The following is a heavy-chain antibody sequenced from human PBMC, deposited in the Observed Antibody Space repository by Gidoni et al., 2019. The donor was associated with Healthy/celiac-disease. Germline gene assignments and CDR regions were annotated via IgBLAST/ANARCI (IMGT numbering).Heavy chain of an antibody. CDR2: IRGSGGSK. CDR3: AKAHSRYFDWLLANDY. V-gene: IGHV3-23*01. Sequence: EVQLLASGGGLVQPGGSLRLSCAASGFPFSSCAMRWVRQAPGKGLEWVSAIRGSGGSKYYADSVKGRFTISRDNSKNTLYLQMNSLRAEDTAVYYCAKAHSRYFDWLLANDYWGQGTLVTVSS. J-gene: IGHJ4*02. D-gene: IGHD3-9*01. CDR1: GFPFSSCA.